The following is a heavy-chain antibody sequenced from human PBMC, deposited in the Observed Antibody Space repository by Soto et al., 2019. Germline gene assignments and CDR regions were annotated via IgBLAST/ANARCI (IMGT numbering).Heavy chain of an antibody. V-gene: IGHV1-46*01. D-gene: IGHD6-19*01. CDR3: ARALGYSSGWSGGDSPGAYFQH. Sequence: GASVKVSCKASGYTFTSYYMHWVRQAPGQGLEWMGLINPSGGSTSYAQKFQGRVTMTRDTSTSTVYMELSSLRSEDTAVYYCARALGYSSGWSGGDSPGAYFQHWGQGTRVTVSS. J-gene: IGHJ1*01. CDR1: GYTFTSYY. CDR2: INPSGGST.